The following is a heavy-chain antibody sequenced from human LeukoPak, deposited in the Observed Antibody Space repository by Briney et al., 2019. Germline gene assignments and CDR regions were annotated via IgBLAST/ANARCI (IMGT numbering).Heavy chain of an antibody. D-gene: IGHD6-13*01. V-gene: IGHV4-4*07. CDR3: AAVDDIAAAGTPRFDP. J-gene: IGHJ5*02. CDR2: ICASRNT. CDR1: RVSTRTYY. Sequence: SETLCLTCAASRVSTRTYYWSWVRQPAGKGLEWIGRICASRNTNYNPSIKRRVTISVDTSKNKFSLKLSSVTADDTAVYYCAAVDDIAAAGTPRFDPWGPGTLVTVSS.